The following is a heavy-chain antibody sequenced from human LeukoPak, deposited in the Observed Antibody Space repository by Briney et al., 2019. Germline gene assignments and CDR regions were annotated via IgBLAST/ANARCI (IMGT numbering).Heavy chain of an antibody. V-gene: IGHV3-48*03. CDR2: ISSSGSTI. D-gene: IGHD6-19*01. Sequence: GGSLRLSCAASGFTFSSYEMNWVRQAPGKGLEWVSYISSSGSTIYYADSVKGRFTISRDNSKNTLYLQMNSPRAEDTAVYYCGIEISGFPDYWGQGTLVTVSS. CDR3: GIEISGFPDY. CDR1: GFTFSSYE. J-gene: IGHJ4*02.